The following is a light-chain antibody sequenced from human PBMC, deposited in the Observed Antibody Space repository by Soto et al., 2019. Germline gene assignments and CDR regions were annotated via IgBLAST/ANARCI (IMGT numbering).Light chain of an antibody. CDR1: SSTIGNNY. V-gene: IGLV1-51*01. J-gene: IGLJ2*01. CDR3: GTWNSNLDNGVV. CDR2: DNY. Sequence: QSVLTQPPSVSAAPGQRVTIFCSGSSSTIGNNYVSWYQQLPGTAPILLIYDNYYRPSGIPDRFSGYKSGTSATLVITGVQTGDEADYYCGTWNSNLDNGVVFGGGTKLTVL.